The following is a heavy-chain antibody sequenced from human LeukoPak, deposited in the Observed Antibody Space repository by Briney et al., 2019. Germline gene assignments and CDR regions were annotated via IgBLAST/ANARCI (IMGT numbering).Heavy chain of an antibody. CDR1: GFTFSSYA. J-gene: IGHJ4*02. V-gene: IGHV3-23*01. CDR2: ISGNGGST. Sequence: GGSLRLSCAASGFTFSSYAMSWVRQALGKGLEWVSAISGNGGSTYYADSVKGRFTISRDNSKNTLSLQMNSLRAEDTAVYYCAKDISEARDYFDYWGQGTLVTVSS. CDR3: AKDISEARDYFDY.